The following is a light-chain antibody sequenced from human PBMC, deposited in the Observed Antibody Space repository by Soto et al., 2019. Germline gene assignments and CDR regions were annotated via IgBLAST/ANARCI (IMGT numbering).Light chain of an antibody. CDR1: QSIATL. Sequence: TQSPAILSASAGERVTLSCRASQSIATLLAWYQHKPGQAPRLLIYRTSNRATGIPDRFSGSGSGTDFSLIISGLQSEDFAIYYCQQYNNWPITFGQGTRLEIK. CDR3: QQYNNWPIT. CDR2: RTS. V-gene: IGKV3-15*01. J-gene: IGKJ5*01.